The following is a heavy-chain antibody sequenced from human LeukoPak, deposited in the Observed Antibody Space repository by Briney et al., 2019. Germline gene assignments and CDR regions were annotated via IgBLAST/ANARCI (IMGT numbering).Heavy chain of an antibody. Sequence: GALRLSCAASGFTFSSYSMNWVRQAPGKGLEWVSFISSSSSYIYYADSVKGRFTISRDNAKNSLYLQMNSLRAEDTAVYYCTRVSWRGEIYWGQGTLVSVSS. CDR1: GFTFSSYS. D-gene: IGHD3-3*01. V-gene: IGHV3-21*01. CDR3: TRVSWRGEIY. J-gene: IGHJ4*02. CDR2: ISSSSSYI.